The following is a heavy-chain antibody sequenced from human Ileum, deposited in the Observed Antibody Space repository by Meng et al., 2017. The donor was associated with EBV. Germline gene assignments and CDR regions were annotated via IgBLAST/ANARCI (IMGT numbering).Heavy chain of an antibody. D-gene: IGHD2-15*01. J-gene: IGHJ4*02. CDR2: IYYSGST. V-gene: IGHV4-59*08. CDR3: ARGGWSLDY. Sequence: QRPLQGSGPGLVKPSETRSPPCTVSGGSIISYYWSWIRQPPGKGLEWIGYIYYSGSTNYNPSRKSRVTISVDTSKNQFSLNLSSVTAADTAVYYCARGGWSLDYWGQGTLVTVSS. CDR1: GGSIISYY.